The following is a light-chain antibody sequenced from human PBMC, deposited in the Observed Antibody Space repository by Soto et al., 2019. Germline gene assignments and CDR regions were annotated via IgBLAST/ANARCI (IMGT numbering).Light chain of an antibody. Sequence: QSVLTQPPSVSGAPGQRATISCTWTRSNIGANYDVHWYRQLPGTAPKLLIHANNNRPSGVPDRFSGSKSGTSVSLDITGLQAEDEADYYCQSYDSSLSAWVFGGGTALTV. CDR3: QSYDSSLSAWV. CDR1: RSNIGANYD. J-gene: IGLJ2*01. CDR2: ANN. V-gene: IGLV1-40*01.